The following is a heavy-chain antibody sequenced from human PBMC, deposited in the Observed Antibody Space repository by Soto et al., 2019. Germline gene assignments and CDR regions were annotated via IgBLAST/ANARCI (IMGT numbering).Heavy chain of an antibody. J-gene: IGHJ6*02. Sequence: GGSLRLSCAASGFSFSNVWMTWVRQAPGKGLECLACINPDGSEKYYVGSVKGRFTVSRDNARNSLYLQMNSLRADDTAVYYCTRFYYDSSGYLPSPYYYYYGMDVWGQGTTVTVSS. CDR1: GFSFSNVW. CDR2: INPDGSEK. V-gene: IGHV3-7*01. CDR3: TRFYYDSSGYLPSPYYYYYGMDV. D-gene: IGHD3-22*01.